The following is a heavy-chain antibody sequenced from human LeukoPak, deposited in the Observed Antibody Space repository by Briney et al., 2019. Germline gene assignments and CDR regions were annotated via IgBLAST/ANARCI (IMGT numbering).Heavy chain of an antibody. CDR1: GGSISGYY. CDR2: IYYSGST. CDR3: ARGAFGEFYDY. D-gene: IGHD3-10*01. V-gene: IGHV4-59*01. Sequence: SETLSLTCTVSGGSISGYYWSWIRQPPGKGLEWIGYIYYSGSTNYNPSLKSRVTISVDTSKNQFSLKLSSVTAADTAVYYCARGAFGEFYDYWGQGTLVTVSS. J-gene: IGHJ4*02.